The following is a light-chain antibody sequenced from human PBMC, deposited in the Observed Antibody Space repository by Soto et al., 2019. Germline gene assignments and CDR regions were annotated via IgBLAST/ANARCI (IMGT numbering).Light chain of an antibody. CDR2: RAS. CDR3: QQYNNGPYT. Sequence: EIVMTQSPATLSVSPGGSATLSCRASQHVSSNFAWYRQKPGQAPTLLIYRASTRATGIPARLRGSGSWTEFTLTISSLQSEDFAVYYCQQYNNGPYTFAQGTKLGIK. CDR1: QHVSSN. V-gene: IGKV3-15*01. J-gene: IGKJ2*01.